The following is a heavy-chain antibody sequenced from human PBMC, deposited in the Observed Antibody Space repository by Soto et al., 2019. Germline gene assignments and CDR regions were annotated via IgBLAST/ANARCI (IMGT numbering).Heavy chain of an antibody. V-gene: IGHV1-2*02. CDR1: GYTFSGYY. CDR3: ARERITGSFYYGMDV. J-gene: IGHJ6*02. CDR2: IHPTSGNT. D-gene: IGHD1-20*01. Sequence: QVQLVQSGPEVKKPGASVKVSCKTSGYTFSGYYLHWVRQAPGQGLEWMGWIHPTSGNTNYAQKFQGRVTLTRDTYITTAYMELSSLRSDDTAVYYCARERITGSFYYGMDVWGQGTTVTVSS.